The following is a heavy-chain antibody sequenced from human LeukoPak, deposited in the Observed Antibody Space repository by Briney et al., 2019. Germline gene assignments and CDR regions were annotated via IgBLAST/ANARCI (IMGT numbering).Heavy chain of an antibody. D-gene: IGHD3-16*02. J-gene: IGHJ4*02. Sequence: SVKVSCKASGGTFSSYAISWVRQAPGQGLEWMGGIIPIFGTANYAQRFQGRVTITADESTSTAYMELSSLRSEDTAVYYCARQGRDYVWGSYRYTEEGWGQGTLVTVSS. V-gene: IGHV1-69*13. CDR1: GGTFSSYA. CDR3: ARQGRDYVWGSYRYTEEG. CDR2: IIPIFGTA.